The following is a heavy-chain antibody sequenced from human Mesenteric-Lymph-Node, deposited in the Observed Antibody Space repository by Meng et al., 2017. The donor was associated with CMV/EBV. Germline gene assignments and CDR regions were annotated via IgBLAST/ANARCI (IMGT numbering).Heavy chain of an antibody. CDR3: ARGRYYYGSGSYYNKDYFDY. J-gene: IGHJ4*02. D-gene: IGHD3-10*01. Sequence: SFSGYYWSWIRQPPGKGLEWIGEINDSGSTNYSPSLKSRVTISVDTSKNQFSLKLSSVTAADTAVYYCARGRYYYGSGSYYNKDYFDYWGQGTLVTVSS. V-gene: IGHV4-34*01. CDR1: SFSGYY. CDR2: INDSGST.